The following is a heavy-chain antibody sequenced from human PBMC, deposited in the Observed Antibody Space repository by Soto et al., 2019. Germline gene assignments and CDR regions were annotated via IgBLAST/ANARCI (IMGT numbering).Heavy chain of an antibody. CDR1: GFTLTTYS. CDR3: ARGAVTGTSLFDY. D-gene: IGHD6-19*01. J-gene: IGHJ4*02. CDR2: INKNGFTI. Sequence: LRLSCAVSGFTLTTYSMNWVRQAPGKGLEWISFINKNGFTIYYADSVKGRFTISRDYAKNSLYLQMDSLRHEDTAVYYCARGAVTGTSLFDYWGLGTLVTVS. V-gene: IGHV3-48*02.